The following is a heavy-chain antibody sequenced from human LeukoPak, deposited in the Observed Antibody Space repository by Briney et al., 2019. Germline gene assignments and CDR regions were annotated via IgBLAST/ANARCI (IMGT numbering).Heavy chain of an antibody. J-gene: IGHJ2*01. D-gene: IGHD3-9*01. Sequence: KASETLSLTCTVSGDSISTINYYWSWIRQPAGKGLEWIGRIYPSGSTNYNPSLKSRVTISVDTSKNQFSLKMTSVTAADTAVYYCARHPPTIFGHFDLWGRGTLVTVSS. CDR3: ARHPPTIFGHFDL. CDR1: GDSISTINYY. CDR2: IYPSGST. V-gene: IGHV4-61*02.